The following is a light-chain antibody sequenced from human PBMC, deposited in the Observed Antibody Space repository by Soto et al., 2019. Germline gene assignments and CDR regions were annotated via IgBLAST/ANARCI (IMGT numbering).Light chain of an antibody. CDR1: QSLLHSNGYNY. J-gene: IGKJ4*01. V-gene: IGKV2-28*01. CDR3: MQALEAPYT. CDR2: LDS. Sequence: DLVMTQSPLSLPVTPGEPASISCRSSQSLLHSNGYNYLDWYLQKPGQSPQLLIYLDSYRASGVPDRFSGSGSGTDFTLNITRVEAEDVGVYYCMQALEAPYTFGGGTKVEIK.